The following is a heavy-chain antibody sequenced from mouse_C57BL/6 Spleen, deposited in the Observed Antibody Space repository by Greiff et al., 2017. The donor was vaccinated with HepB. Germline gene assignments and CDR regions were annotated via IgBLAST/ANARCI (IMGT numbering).Heavy chain of an antibody. V-gene: IGHV1-82*01. CDR1: GYAFSSSW. Sequence: LQESGPELVKPGASVKISCKASGYAFSSSWMNWVKQRPGKGLEWIGRIYPGDGDTNYNGKFKGKATLTADKSSSTAYMQLSSLTSEDSAVYFCARRGGLYDGYPFAYWGQGTLVTVSA. CDR3: ARRGGLYDGYPFAY. D-gene: IGHD2-3*01. J-gene: IGHJ3*01. CDR2: IYPGDGDT.